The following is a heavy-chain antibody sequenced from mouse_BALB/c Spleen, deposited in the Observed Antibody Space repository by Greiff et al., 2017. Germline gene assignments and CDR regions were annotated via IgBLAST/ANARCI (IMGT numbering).Heavy chain of an antibody. D-gene: IGHD2-3*01. J-gene: IGHJ3*01. CDR1: GFTFSSYT. CDR2: ISNGGGST. CDR3: ARHDGSTTWEFFAY. Sequence: EVKVEESGGGLVQPGGSLKLSCAASGFTFSSYTMSWVRQTPEKRLEWVAYISNGGGSTYYPDSVKGRFTISRDNAKNTLYLQMSSLKSEDTAMYYCARHDGSTTWEFFAYWGQGTLVTVSA. V-gene: IGHV5-12-2*01.